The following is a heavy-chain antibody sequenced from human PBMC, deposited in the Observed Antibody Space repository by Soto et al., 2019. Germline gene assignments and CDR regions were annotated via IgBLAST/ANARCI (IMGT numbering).Heavy chain of an antibody. CDR2: IKSKTDGGTT. V-gene: IGHV3-15*01. D-gene: IGHD3-10*01. J-gene: IGHJ6*02. Sequence: EVQLVESGGGLVKPGGSLRLSCAASGFTFSNAWMSWVRQAPGKGLEWVGRIKSKTDGGTTDYAAPVKGRFTISRDDSKNTLYLQMNSLKTEDTAVYYCTTDQLLLWFGEGPVGMDVWGQGTTVTDSS. CDR3: TTDQLLLWFGEGPVGMDV. CDR1: GFTFSNAW.